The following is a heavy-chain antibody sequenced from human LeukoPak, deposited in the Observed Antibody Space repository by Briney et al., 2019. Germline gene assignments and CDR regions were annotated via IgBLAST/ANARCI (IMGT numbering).Heavy chain of an antibody. CDR2: ISGSGGST. CDR3: ARTYSYGTYYFDY. Sequence: GGSLRLSCAASGFTFSSYAMSWVSQAPGKGLEWVSAISGSGGSTYYADSVKGRFTISRDNSKNTLYLQMNSLRAEDTAVYYCARTYSYGTYYFDYWGQGTLVTVSS. D-gene: IGHD5-18*01. CDR1: GFTFSSYA. J-gene: IGHJ4*02. V-gene: IGHV3-23*01.